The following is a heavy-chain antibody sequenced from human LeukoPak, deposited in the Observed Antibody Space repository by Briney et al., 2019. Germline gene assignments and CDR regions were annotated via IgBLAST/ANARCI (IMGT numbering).Heavy chain of an antibody. CDR1: EFTFSSYG. J-gene: IGHJ4*02. D-gene: IGHD3-9*01. Sequence: GGSLRLSCTASEFTFSSYGMHWVRQAPGKGLEWVAFIRYDGSNKYYADSVKGRFTISRDNSKNTLYLQMNSLRAEDTAVYYCAKDRGRYFDWLLLFDYWGQGTLVTVSS. CDR2: IRYDGSNK. V-gene: IGHV3-30*02. CDR3: AKDRGRYFDWLLLFDY.